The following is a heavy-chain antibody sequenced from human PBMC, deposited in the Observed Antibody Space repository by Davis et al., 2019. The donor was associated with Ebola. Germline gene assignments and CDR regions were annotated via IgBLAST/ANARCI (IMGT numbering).Heavy chain of an antibody. CDR1: GASISSYY. CDR3: ARGLGYCSCGTCYSFDP. D-gene: IGHD2-15*01. CDR2: IYYTGST. Sequence: MPSETLSLTCTVSGASISSYYWSWIRQPPGKGLEWIGYIYYTGSTNCNPSLKSRLTISIDTSKSQFSLKLSSVTAADTAVYYCARGLGYCSCGTCYSFDPLGQGTLVTVSS. J-gene: IGHJ5*02. V-gene: IGHV4-59*01.